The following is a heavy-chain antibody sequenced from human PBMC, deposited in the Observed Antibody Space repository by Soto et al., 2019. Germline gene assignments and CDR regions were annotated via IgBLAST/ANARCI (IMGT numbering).Heavy chain of an antibody. V-gene: IGHV3-33*01. CDR2: IWYDGSNK. J-gene: IGHJ6*03. CDR3: ARDPPHPVAGPYYYYMDV. Sequence: QVQLVESGGGVVQPGRSLRLSCAASGFTFSSYGMHWVRQAPGKGLEWVAVIWYDGSNKYYADSVKGRFTISRDNSKNTLYQQMNSLRAEDTAVYYCARDPPHPVAGPYYYYMDVWGKGTTVTVSS. D-gene: IGHD6-19*01. CDR1: GFTFSSYG.